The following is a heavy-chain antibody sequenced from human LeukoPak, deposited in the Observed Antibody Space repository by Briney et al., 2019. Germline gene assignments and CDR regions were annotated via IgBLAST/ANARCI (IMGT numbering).Heavy chain of an antibody. CDR3: ARDRRDYYDSSGYSDY. V-gene: IGHV7-4-1*02. CDR2: INTNTGNP. Sequence: RASVKVSCKASGYTFTSYAMNWVRQAPGQGLEWMGWINTNTGNPTYAQGFTGRFVFSLDTSVSTAYLQISSLKAEDTAVYYCARDRRDYYDSSGYSDYWGQGTLVTVSS. CDR1: GYTFTSYA. J-gene: IGHJ4*02. D-gene: IGHD3-22*01.